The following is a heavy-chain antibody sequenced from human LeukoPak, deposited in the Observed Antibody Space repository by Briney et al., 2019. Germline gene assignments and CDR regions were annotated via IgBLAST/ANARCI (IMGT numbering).Heavy chain of an antibody. V-gene: IGHV3-23*01. Sequence: PGGPLRLSCAASGFTFSSYAMSWVRQAPGEGLEWVSTISPSGGSTFYADSVKGRFTIFRDNSKNTVYLQMNNLRVDDTAVYYCEKDPYSGGPGGFDYWGQGTLVAASS. J-gene: IGHJ4*02. CDR2: ISPSGGST. CDR1: GFTFSSYA. D-gene: IGHD1-26*01. CDR3: EKDPYSGGPGGFDY.